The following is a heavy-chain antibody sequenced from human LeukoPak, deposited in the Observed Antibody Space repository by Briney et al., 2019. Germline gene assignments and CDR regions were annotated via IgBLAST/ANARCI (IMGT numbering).Heavy chain of an antibody. D-gene: IGHD6-13*01. CDR1: GFTFSSYS. V-gene: IGHV3-21*01. J-gene: IGHJ5*02. CDR3: ARVEGIAAAGSPFDP. Sequence: GGSLRLPCAASGFTFSSYSMNWVRQAPGKGLEWVSSISSSSSYIYYADSVKGRFTISRDNAKNSLYLQMNSLRAEDTAVYYCARVEGIAAAGSPFDPWGQGTLVTVSS. CDR2: ISSSSSYI.